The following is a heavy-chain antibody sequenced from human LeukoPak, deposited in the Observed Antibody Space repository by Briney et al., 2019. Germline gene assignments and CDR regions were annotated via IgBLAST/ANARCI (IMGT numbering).Heavy chain of an antibody. V-gene: IGHV1-18*01. J-gene: IGHJ6*03. CDR1: GYTFSTYG. CDR2: ISANSVRS. CDR3: ARGVYMDV. Sequence: ASVKVSCMASGYTFSTYGLSWVRQAPGQGLEWMGWISANSVRSNYAQRLHDRVTMTSDTSTSTGYMDLRNLRSDDTAVYYCARGVYMDVWGTGTTVTVSS.